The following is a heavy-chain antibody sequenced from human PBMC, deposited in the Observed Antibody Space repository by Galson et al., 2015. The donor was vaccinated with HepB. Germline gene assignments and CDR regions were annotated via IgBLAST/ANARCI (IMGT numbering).Heavy chain of an antibody. CDR2: VFKGGST. J-gene: IGHJ6*02. CDR1: GLLVRDNY. V-gene: IGHV3-53*01. D-gene: IGHD3-3*01. CDR3: ARERLGNDDVSGYYTYYKYFGMDV. Sequence: SLRLSCAASGLLVRDNYITWVRQAPGKGLEWVSVVFKGGSTYYTDSVKGRFTVSRDNSRNTVDLQMNRLRVEDKAVYYCARERLGNDDVSGYYTYYKYFGMDVWGRGTTVTVSS.